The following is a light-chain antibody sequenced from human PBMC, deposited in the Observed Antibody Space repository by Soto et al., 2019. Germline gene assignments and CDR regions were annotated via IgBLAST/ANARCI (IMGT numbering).Light chain of an antibody. CDR2: AAS. Sequence: DIQMTQSPTSLSASVGDRVTITCRASQDIRNFVAWYQQKPGKAPKLLIYAASTLQSGVPSWFSGSGSGTDFTLISNLLPDEDVATYSCQKYSSVPVFGPGTKVEIK. J-gene: IGKJ3*01. V-gene: IGKV1-27*01. CDR3: QKYSSVPV. CDR1: QDIRNF.